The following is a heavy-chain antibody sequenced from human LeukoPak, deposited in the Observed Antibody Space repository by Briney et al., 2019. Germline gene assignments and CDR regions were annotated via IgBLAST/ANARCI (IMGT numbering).Heavy chain of an antibody. V-gene: IGHV4-34*01. CDR3: ARVERDYDILTGYYTPGWFDL. CDR2: INHSGST. Sequence: SETLSLTCAVYGGSFSGYYWSWIRQPPGKGLEWIGEINHSGSTNYNPSLKSRVAISVDTSKNQFSLKLSSVTAADTAVYYCARVERDYDILTGYYTPGWFDLWGQGTLVTVSS. J-gene: IGHJ5*02. D-gene: IGHD3-9*01. CDR1: GGSFSGYY.